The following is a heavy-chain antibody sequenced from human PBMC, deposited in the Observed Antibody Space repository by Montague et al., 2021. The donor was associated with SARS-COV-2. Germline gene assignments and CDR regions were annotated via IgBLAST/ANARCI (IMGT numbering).Heavy chain of an antibody. CDR3: ATLARGLFDHGMDV. V-gene: IGHV3-48*03. CDR2: ITSDGGII. D-gene: IGHD3-10*01. J-gene: IGHJ6*02. CDR1: GFTFSRHE. Sequence: SLSLSWAASGFTFSRHEVNWVRQAPGKGLEWVSYITSDGGIIYYADFVEGRFTRDNAKNSLYLHMNSLRVGDTAAYYCATLARGLFDHGMDVWGQGTTVTVSS.